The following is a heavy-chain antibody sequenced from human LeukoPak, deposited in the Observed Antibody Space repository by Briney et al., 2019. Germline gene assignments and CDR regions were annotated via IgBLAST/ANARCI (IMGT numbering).Heavy chain of an antibody. CDR1: GFTFSSYG. CDR2: IWSDGSNK. J-gene: IGHJ4*02. D-gene: IGHD1-26*01. V-gene: IGHV3-33*01. Sequence: GGSLRLSCAASGFTFSSYGMHWVRQTPGKGLEWVAVIWSDGSNKYYADSVKGRFTISRDNSKNTLYLQMNSLRVEDTAVYYCAREGVGATAFQNYFDYWGQGILVTVSS. CDR3: AREGVGATAFQNYFDY.